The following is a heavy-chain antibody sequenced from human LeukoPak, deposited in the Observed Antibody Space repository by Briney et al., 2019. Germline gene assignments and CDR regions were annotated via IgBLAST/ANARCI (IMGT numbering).Heavy chain of an antibody. V-gene: IGHV3-23*01. CDR2: ISGSGGST. CDR1: RFTFSSYD. D-gene: IGHD5-24*01. J-gene: IGHJ6*03. Sequence: GGSLRLSCAVSRFTFSSYDMSWVRQAPGKGLEWVSGISGSGGSTYYADSVKGRFTISRDNSKNTLYLQMNSLRAEDTAVYYCAKGSGTIMVPPFYHYYYMDVWGKGTTVTVSS. CDR3: AKGSGTIMVPPFYHYYYMDV.